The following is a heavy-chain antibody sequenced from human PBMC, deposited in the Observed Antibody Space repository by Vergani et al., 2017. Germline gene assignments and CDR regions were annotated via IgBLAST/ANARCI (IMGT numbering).Heavy chain of an antibody. Sequence: QVQLVESGGDVVQPGRSLRLSCAASGFTFSSYGMHWVRQAPGKGLEWVAVIWYDGSNKYYADSVKGRFTISRDNSKNTLYLQMNSLRAEDTAVYYCASDWRVISWGSYRYTPLGYWGQGTLVTVSS. V-gene: IGHV3-33*01. CDR2: IWYDGSNK. CDR1: GFTFSSYG. D-gene: IGHD3-16*02. J-gene: IGHJ4*02. CDR3: ASDWRVISWGSYRYTPLGY.